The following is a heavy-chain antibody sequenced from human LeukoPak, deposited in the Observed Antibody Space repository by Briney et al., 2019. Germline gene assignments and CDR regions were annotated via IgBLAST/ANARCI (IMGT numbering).Heavy chain of an antibody. CDR2: IGGGGGAIT. V-gene: IGHV3-23*01. CDR1: GFTFSDFA. J-gene: IGHJ3*02. D-gene: IGHD2-8*01. CDR3: AKDSIQRNGVYDAFDI. Sequence: GGSLRLSCAASGFTFSDFAMNWVRQAPGKGLEWVAHIGGGGGAITHYVDSVKGSFTISRDNSINTFYLQMTSLRAEDTAVFNCAKDSIQRNGVYDAFDIWGQGTMVTVAS.